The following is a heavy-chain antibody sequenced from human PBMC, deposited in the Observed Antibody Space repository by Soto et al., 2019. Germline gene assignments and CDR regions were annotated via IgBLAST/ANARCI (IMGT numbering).Heavy chain of an antibody. CDR3: AREFGEWNWFDP. Sequence: PSETLSLTGTVSVDSISNYYRGWFRQPPGKGLEWIGHIFYSGSTNYNPSLKIRVTISVDTSKNQFSLRLSSVTATDTAVYYCAREFGEWNWFDPWGQGTLVTVS. V-gene: IGHV4-59*08. CDR2: IFYSGST. D-gene: IGHD3-10*01. CDR1: VDSISNYY. J-gene: IGHJ5*02.